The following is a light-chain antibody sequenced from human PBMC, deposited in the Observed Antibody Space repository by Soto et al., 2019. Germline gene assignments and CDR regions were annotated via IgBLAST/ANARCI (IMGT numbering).Light chain of an antibody. J-gene: IGKJ3*01. CDR1: QSVSSY. Sequence: EIVLTQSPATLSLSPGERENISYRACQSVSSYLAWYQWKPGQAPRLLIYDASNRATGIPARFSCSGSGTDFSLTISSLEPEDFAVYYCQQSSKWPPFTFGPGTKVDI. CDR2: DAS. V-gene: IGKV3-11*01. CDR3: QQSSKWPPFT.